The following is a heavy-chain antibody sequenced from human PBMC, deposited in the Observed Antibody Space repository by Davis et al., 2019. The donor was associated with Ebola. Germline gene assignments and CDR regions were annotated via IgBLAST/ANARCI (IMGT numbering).Heavy chain of an antibody. Sequence: PGGSLRLSCVVSGLTFSHYGMAWVRQAPGKGLEWVSSISFNGAGTHYADSVKGRFTISRDDSKNTMYLQMSSLRAEGTAVYYCATRLWDGDSWGQGTLVTVSS. CDR3: ATRLWDGDS. V-gene: IGHV3-23*01. D-gene: IGHD1-1*01. J-gene: IGHJ4*02. CDR2: ISFNGAGT. CDR1: GLTFSHYG.